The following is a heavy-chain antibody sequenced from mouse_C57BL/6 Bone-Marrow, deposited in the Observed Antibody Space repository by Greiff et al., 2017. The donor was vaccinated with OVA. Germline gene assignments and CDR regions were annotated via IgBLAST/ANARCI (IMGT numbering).Heavy chain of an antibody. Sequence: VKVVESGAELVKPGASVKISCKASGYAFSSYWMNWVKQRPGKGLEWIGQIYPGDGDTNYNGKFKGKATLTADKSSSTAYMQLSSLTSEDSAVYFCARRGYSNYYAMDYWGQGTSVTVSS. CDR2: IYPGDGDT. CDR1: GYAFSSYW. V-gene: IGHV1-80*01. CDR3: ARRGYSNYYAMDY. D-gene: IGHD2-5*01. J-gene: IGHJ4*01.